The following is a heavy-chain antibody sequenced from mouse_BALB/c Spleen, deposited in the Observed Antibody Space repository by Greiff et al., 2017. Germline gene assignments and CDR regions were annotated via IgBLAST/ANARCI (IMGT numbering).Heavy chain of an antibody. Sequence: QVQLQQSGAELVRPGASVKLSCKASGYTFTSYWINWVKQRPGQGLEWIGNIYPSDSYTNYNQKFKDKATLTVDKSSSTAYMQLSSPTSEDSAVYYCTREGPHWYFDVWGAGTTVTVSS. V-gene: IGHV1-69*02. CDR1: GYTFTSYW. CDR2: IYPSDSYT. D-gene: IGHD6-1*01. CDR3: TREGPHWYFDV. J-gene: IGHJ1*01.